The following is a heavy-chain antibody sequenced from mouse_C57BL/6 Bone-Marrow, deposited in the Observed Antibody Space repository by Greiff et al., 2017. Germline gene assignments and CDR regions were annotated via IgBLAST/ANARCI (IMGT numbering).Heavy chain of an antibody. CDR3: ARSGYLLWSL. D-gene: IGHD2-1*01. J-gene: IGHJ2*01. V-gene: IGHV1-53*01. CDR2: INPSNGGT. CDR1: GYTFTSYW. Sequence: VQMKKPGTERGKRGASVKLSCKASGYTFTSYWMHWVKQRPGQGLEWIGNINPSNGGTNYNEKFKSKATLTVDKSSSTAYMQLSSLTSEDSAVYYCARSGYLLWSLWGQGTTLTVSS.